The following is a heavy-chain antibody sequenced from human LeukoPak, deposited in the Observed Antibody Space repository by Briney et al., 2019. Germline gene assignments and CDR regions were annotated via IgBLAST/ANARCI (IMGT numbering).Heavy chain of an antibody. CDR1: GGSFSSHY. CDR3: AIALNLSFFDF. V-gene: IGHV4-59*08. J-gene: IGHJ4*02. CDR2: IFYSGST. Sequence: SETLSLTCTVSGGSFSSHYWSWIRQPPGKELEWIGYIFYSGSTNYNPSLKSRVTISIDTSKNQLSLKLSSVTAADTAVYYCAIALNLSFFDFWGQGTLVTVSS. D-gene: IGHD2/OR15-2a*01.